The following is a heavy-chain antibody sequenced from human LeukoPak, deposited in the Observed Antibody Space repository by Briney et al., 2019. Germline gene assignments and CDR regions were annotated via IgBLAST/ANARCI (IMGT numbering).Heavy chain of an antibody. D-gene: IGHD5-18*01. Sequence: GGSLRLSCAASGFTFSSYSMNWVRQAPGKGLEWVSYISRSSSTIYYADSVKGRFTISRDNAKNSLYLQMNSLRAEDTAVYYCARVQQLWFRGGVDYWGQGTLVTVSS. CDR2: ISRSSSTI. V-gene: IGHV3-48*04. J-gene: IGHJ4*02. CDR1: GFTFSSYS. CDR3: ARVQQLWFRGGVDY.